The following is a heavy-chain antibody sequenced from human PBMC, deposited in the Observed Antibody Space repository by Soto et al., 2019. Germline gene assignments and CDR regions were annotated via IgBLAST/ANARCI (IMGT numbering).Heavy chain of an antibody. J-gene: IGHJ4*02. CDR3: ARRRPTGYYNY. V-gene: IGHV3-11*05. D-gene: IGHD3-9*01. CDR2: IGSSSSYT. CDR1: GFPFSDYY. Sequence: QVQLVESGGDLVKPGGSLRLSCAASGFPFSDYYMSWLRQAPGKGLEWVSSIGSSSSYTNYADSVKGRFTISRDNAKNSLYLQMNSLRAADTAVYYCARRRPTGYYNYWGQGTLVTVSA.